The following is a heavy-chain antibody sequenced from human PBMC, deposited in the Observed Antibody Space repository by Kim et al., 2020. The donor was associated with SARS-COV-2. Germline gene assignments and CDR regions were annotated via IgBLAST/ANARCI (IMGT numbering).Heavy chain of an antibody. J-gene: IGHJ4*03. CDR3: ASALGGGDHGLDH. Sequence: GGSLRLSCAGSGFTFSSYSMNWVRQAPGKGLEWVASISSDKGHIDYADSVKGRFTISRDNAKNSLYVQMNSLRPEDTAVYYCASALGGGDHGLDHWGRGT. CDR1: GFTFSSYS. V-gene: IGHV3-21*06. CDR2: ISSDKGHI. D-gene: IGHD2-21*02.